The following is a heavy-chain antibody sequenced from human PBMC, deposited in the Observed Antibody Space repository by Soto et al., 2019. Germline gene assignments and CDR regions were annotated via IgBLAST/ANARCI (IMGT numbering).Heavy chain of an antibody. Sequence: GASVKVSCKASGYTFTKFHIHWVRQAPGQGLEWMGMIDPSGGVTRDAQKFQGRITITADKSTSSAYMELRGLRSEDTAVYYCAEGSRTLDPFDYWGQGTLVTVSS. CDR2: IDPSGGVT. CDR1: GYTFTKFH. J-gene: IGHJ4*02. CDR3: AEGSRTLDPFDY. D-gene: IGHD3-3*01. V-gene: IGHV1-46*01.